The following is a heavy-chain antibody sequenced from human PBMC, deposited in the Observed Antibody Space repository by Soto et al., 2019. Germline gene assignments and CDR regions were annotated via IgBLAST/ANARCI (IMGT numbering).Heavy chain of an antibody. V-gene: IGHV3-23*01. J-gene: IGHJ3*02. Sequence: EVQLLESGGGLVQPGGSLRLSCAASGFTFSSYAMSWVRQAPGKGLEWVSAISGSGGSTYYADSVKGRFTISRDNSKNTLYLQMNSLRAEDTAVYYCAKVHEGYYGSGSYWAGGSDAFDIWGQGTMVTVSS. CDR1: GFTFSSYA. CDR2: ISGSGGST. D-gene: IGHD3-10*01. CDR3: AKVHEGYYGSGSYWAGGSDAFDI.